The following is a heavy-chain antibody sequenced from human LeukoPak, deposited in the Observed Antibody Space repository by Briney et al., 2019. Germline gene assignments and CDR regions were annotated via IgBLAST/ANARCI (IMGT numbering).Heavy chain of an antibody. CDR1: GYTFTSYG. D-gene: IGHD6-13*01. Sequence: ASVKVSCKASGYTFTSYGINWVRQATGQGLEWMGWMNPNSGNTGYAQKFQGRVTITRNTSISTAYMELSSLRSEDTAVYYCAKARVGEAGASDYWGQGTLVTVSS. CDR3: AKARVGEAGASDY. V-gene: IGHV1-8*03. J-gene: IGHJ4*02. CDR2: MNPNSGNT.